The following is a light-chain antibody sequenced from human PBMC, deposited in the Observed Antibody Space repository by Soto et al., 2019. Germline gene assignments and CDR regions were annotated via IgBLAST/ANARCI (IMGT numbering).Light chain of an antibody. Sequence: QSVLTQPRSVSGSPGQSVTISCTGTSSNFGGYDYVSWYQQHPGMAPQLIIYDIAKRPSGVPDRFSGSKSGNTASLTISVLQAEDEADYYCCSYAGSYSWVFGEGTKLTVL. J-gene: IGLJ3*02. CDR1: SSNFGGYDY. V-gene: IGLV2-11*01. CDR3: CSYAGSYSWV. CDR2: DIA.